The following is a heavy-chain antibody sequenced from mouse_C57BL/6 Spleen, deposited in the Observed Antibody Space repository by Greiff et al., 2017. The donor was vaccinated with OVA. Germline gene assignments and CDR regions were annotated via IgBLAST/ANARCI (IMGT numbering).Heavy chain of an antibody. CDR3: ARVLITTVVVPYFDY. J-gene: IGHJ2*01. V-gene: IGHV1-72*01. D-gene: IGHD1-1*01. Sequence: QVQLQQPGAELVKPGASVKLSCKASGYTFTSYWMHWVKQRPGRGLGWIGRIDPNSGGTKYNEKFKSKATLTVDKPSSTAYMQLSSLTSEDSAVYYCARVLITTVVVPYFDYWGQGTTLTVSS. CDR1: GYTFTSYW. CDR2: IDPNSGGT.